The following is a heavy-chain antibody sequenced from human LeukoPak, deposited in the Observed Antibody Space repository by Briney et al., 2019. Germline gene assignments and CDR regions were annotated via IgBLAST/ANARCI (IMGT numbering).Heavy chain of an antibody. V-gene: IGHV1-69*06. Sequence: SVKVSCKASGGTFSSYAISWVRQAPGQGLEWMGGIIPIFGTANYAQKFQGRVTITADKSTSTAYMELSSLRSEDTAVYYCARATVAGTGVDIWGHGPMVTVSS. CDR3: ARATVAGTGVDI. CDR2: IIPIFGTA. CDR1: GGTFSSYA. D-gene: IGHD6-19*01. J-gene: IGHJ3*02.